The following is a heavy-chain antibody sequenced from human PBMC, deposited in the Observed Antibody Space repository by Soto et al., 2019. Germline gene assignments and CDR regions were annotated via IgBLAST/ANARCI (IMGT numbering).Heavy chain of an antibody. CDR1: GGSISSSSYY. J-gene: IGHJ5*02. V-gene: IGHV4-39*01. D-gene: IGHD2-15*01. CDR2: IYYSGST. CDR3: ARPRSGVRGERVVNWFDP. Sequence: SETLSLTCTVSGGSISSSSYYWGWIRQPPGKGLEWIGSIYYSGSTYYNPSLKSRVTISVDTSKNQFSLKLSSVTAADTAVYYCARPRSGVRGERVVNWFDPWGQGTLVTVSS.